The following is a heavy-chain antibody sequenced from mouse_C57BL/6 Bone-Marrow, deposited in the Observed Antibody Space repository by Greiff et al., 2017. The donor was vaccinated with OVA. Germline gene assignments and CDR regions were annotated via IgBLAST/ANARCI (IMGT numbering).Heavy chain of an antibody. CDR2: INPGNSDT. CDR1: GYTFTSYW. CDR3: HHYYGSSNYAMDY. J-gene: IGHJ4*01. D-gene: IGHD1-1*01. V-gene: IGHV1-5*01. Sequence: VQLQQSGTVLARPGASVKMSCKTSGYTFTSYWMHWVKQRPGQGLEWIGAINPGNSDTSYNQKFKGKAKLTAVTSASTAYMELSSLTNEDSAVYYCHHYYGSSNYAMDYWGQGTSVTVSS.